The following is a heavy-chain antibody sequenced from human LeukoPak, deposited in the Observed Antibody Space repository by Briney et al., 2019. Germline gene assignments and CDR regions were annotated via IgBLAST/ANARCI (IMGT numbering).Heavy chain of an antibody. J-gene: IGHJ6*03. CDR3: ARVGEDGIAYYYYYMDV. CDR2: INWNGGST. CDR1: GFTFDDNG. Sequence: GGSLRLSCAASGFTFDDNGMSWVRQAQGKGLEWVSGINWNGGSTGYADSVKGRFTISRDNAKNSLYLQMNSLRAEDTALYYCARVGEDGIAYYYYYMDVWGKGTTVTVSS. D-gene: IGHD4-17*01. V-gene: IGHV3-20*04.